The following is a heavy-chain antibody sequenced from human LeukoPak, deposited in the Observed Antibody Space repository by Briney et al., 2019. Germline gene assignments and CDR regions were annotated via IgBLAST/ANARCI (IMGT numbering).Heavy chain of an antibody. D-gene: IGHD3-10*01. V-gene: IGHV3-23*01. J-gene: IGHJ4*02. CDR3: AKDLGYGYYGSGSYSAYDY. CDR2: ISGSGGST. Sequence: GGSLRLSCAASGFTFSSYAMSWVRQAPGKGLEWVSAISGSGGSTYYADSVKGRFTISRDNSKNTLYLQMNSLRAEDTAVYYCAKDLGYGYYGSGSYSAYDYWRQGTLVTVSS. CDR1: GFTFSSYA.